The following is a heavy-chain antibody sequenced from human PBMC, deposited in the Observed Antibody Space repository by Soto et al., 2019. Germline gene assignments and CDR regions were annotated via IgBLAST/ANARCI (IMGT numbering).Heavy chain of an antibody. V-gene: IGHV3-21*01. CDR3: ARSPGWELLIAVDAFDI. D-gene: IGHD1-26*01. CDR1: GFTFSSYS. CDR2: ISSSSSYI. Sequence: SLRLSCAASGFTFSSYSMNWVRQAPGKGLEWVSSISSSSSYIYYADSVKGRFTISRDNAKNSLYLQMNSLRAEDTAVYYCARSPGWELLIAVDAFDIWGKGTMVTVS. J-gene: IGHJ3*02.